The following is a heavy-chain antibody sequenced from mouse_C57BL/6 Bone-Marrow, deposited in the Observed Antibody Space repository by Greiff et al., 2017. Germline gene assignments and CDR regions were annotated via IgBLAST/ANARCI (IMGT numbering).Heavy chain of an antibody. V-gene: IGHV5-4*01. Sequence: DVHLVESGGGLVKPGGSLKLSCAASGFTFSSYAMSWVRQTPEKRLEWVATISDGGSYTYYPDNVKGRFTLSRDTAKNYLYLQMSHLKSEDTAMYSCARNLFAYWGQGTLVTVSA. CDR3: ARNLFAY. CDR1: GFTFSSYA. CDR2: ISDGGSYT. J-gene: IGHJ3*01.